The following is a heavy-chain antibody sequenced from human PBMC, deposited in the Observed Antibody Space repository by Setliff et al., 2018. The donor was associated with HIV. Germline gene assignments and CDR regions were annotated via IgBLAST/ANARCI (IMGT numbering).Heavy chain of an antibody. CDR2: IKSKTDGGTT. CDR1: GFTFSTAW. J-gene: IGHJ4*02. CDR3: TTTLSLWFGAPFDY. D-gene: IGHD3-10*01. V-gene: IGHV3-15*01. Sequence: GGSLRLSCAASGFTFSTAWMNWVRQAPGKGLEWVGHIKSKTDGGTTDYAAPVKGRFTISRDDSKNTLYLQMNSLKSEDTAVYYCTTTLSLWFGAPFDYWGQGTLVTVSS.